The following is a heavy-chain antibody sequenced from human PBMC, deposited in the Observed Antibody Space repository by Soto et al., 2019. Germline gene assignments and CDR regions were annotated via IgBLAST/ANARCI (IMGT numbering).Heavy chain of an antibody. CDR1: GGSINTGDNS. Sequence: VQLQESGPGLVKPSQTLSLTCSVSGGSINTGDNSWSWFRQPPGKALEWIAYIYSSGSTYYSPSLQSRVIISVDTAKNQFSLNLRSVTAADTAVYYGARGAPGFCSGITCYVDWFDPWGQGTLVTVSS. CDR3: ARGAPGFCSGITCYVDWFDP. CDR2: IYSSGST. D-gene: IGHD2-2*01. V-gene: IGHV4-30-4*01. J-gene: IGHJ5*02.